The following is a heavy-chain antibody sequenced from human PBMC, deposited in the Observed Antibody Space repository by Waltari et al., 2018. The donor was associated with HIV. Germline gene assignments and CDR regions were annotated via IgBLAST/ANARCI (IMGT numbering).Heavy chain of an antibody. CDR2: ITSEAYGGTA. D-gene: IGHD1-26*01. CDR3: SRPSGPLHSYGMDV. Sequence: EVHLMESGGGLVKPGRSLRLSRRASGFTLGDYGLSWFRQAPGKGREWVGFITSEAYGGTAEYAASVTGRFTISREDSKSTAYMQMNRLESEDTGVYFCSRPSGPLHSYGMDVWGQGTTVIVSS. J-gene: IGHJ6*02. CDR1: GFTLGDYG. V-gene: IGHV3-49*05.